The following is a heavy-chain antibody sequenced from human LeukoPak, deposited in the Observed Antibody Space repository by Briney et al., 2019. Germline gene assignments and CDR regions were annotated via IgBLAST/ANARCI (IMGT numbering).Heavy chain of an antibody. CDR2: IYYSGST. CDR1: GGSISSSSYY. V-gene: IGHV4-39*01. Sequence: TSETLSLTCTVSGGSISSSSYYWGWIRQPPGKGLEWIGSIYYSGSTYYNPSLKSRVTISVDTSKNQFSLKLSSVTAADTAVYYCARLVNIWARKYYYDSSGYYPYYFDYWGQGTLVTVSS. CDR3: ARLVNIWARKYYYDSSGYYPYYFDY. J-gene: IGHJ4*02. D-gene: IGHD3-22*01.